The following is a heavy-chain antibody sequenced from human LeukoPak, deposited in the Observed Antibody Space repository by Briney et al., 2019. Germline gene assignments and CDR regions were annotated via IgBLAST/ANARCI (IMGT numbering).Heavy chain of an antibody. CDR1: GFTFSSYS. CDR2: ISSSSSNI. Sequence: GGSLRLSCAASGFTFSSYSMNWVRQAPGKGREWVSSISSSSSNIYYADSVKGPFTISRDNAKNSLNLQMNSLRAEATAVYSCAKNGIYQLHWVWFDPWGQGTLVTVSP. V-gene: IGHV3-21*01. CDR3: AKNGIYQLHWVWFDP. D-gene: IGHD2-2*01. J-gene: IGHJ5*02.